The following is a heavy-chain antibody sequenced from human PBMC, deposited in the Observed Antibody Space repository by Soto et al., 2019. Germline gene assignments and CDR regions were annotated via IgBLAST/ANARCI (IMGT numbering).Heavy chain of an antibody. CDR2: IYYSGST. D-gene: IGHD2-8*01. J-gene: IGHJ3*02. CDR1: GGSISSGDYY. V-gene: IGHV4-30-4*01. Sequence: SETLSLTCTVSGGSISSGDYYWSWIRQPPGKGLEWIGYIYYSGSTYYNPSLKSRVTISVDTSKNQFSLKLSSVTAADTAVYYCARRYCTNGVCPQGGAFDIWGQGTMVTVSS. CDR3: ARRYCTNGVCPQGGAFDI.